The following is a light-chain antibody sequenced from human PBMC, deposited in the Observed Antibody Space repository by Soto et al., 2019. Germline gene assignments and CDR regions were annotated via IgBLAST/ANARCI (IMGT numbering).Light chain of an antibody. CDR3: QKYDSAPFT. CDR1: RGISNY. J-gene: IGKJ3*01. CDR2: AAS. V-gene: IGKV1-27*01. Sequence: DIQMTQSPSSLSASVGDRVTITCRASRGISNYLAWYQQKPGKVPNHLIYAASTLQSGFPARFSGSGSGKDFTLTISSLQPEDVATYYCQKYDSAPFTFGPGTKINIK.